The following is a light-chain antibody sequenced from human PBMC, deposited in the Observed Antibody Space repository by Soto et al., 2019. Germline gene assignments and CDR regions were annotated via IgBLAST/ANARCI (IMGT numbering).Light chain of an antibody. CDR1: RNINTY. V-gene: IGKV1-39*01. CDR3: QQSYSYLSIT. J-gene: IGKJ5*01. Sequence: DIQMTQSPSSLSASVGDRVTITCRASRNINTYLNWYQQKPGKAPNLLIYDASSLQRGVPLRFTGSGSGTHFTLTISTLQPEDFATYYCQQSYSYLSITFGQGTRLGLN. CDR2: DAS.